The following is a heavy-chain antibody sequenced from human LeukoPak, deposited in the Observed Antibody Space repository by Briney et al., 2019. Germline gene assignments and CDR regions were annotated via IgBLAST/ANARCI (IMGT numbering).Heavy chain of an antibody. Sequence: PGGSLRLSCAASGFAFSSYGMHWVRQAPGKGLVWVSRINSDGSSTSYADSVKGRFTISRDNAKNTLYLQMNSLRAEDTAVYYCARVPRVDSSRGAFDIWGLGTMVTVSS. J-gene: IGHJ3*02. CDR3: ARVPRVDSSRGAFDI. D-gene: IGHD5-12*01. V-gene: IGHV3-74*01. CDR2: INSDGSST. CDR1: GFAFSSYG.